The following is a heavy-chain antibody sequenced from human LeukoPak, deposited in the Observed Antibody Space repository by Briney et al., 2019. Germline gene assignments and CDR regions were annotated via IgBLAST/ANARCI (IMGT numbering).Heavy chain of an antibody. J-gene: IGHJ4*02. D-gene: IGHD6-19*01. Sequence: PGGSLRLSCAASGFTFDDYAMHWVRQAPGKGLEWVSLISWDGGSTYYADSVKGRFTISRDNSKNSLYLQMNSLRAEDTALYYCAKMIRGSGWYYFDYWGQGTLVTVSS. CDR3: AKMIRGSGWYYFDY. CDR1: GFTFDDYA. V-gene: IGHV3-43D*03. CDR2: ISWDGGST.